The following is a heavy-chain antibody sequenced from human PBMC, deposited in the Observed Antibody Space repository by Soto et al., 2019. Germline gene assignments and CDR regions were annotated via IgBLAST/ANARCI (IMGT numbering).Heavy chain of an antibody. Sequence: PSETLSLTCSVSGGSITTSGYYWTWIRHLPGKGLEWIGYIYYTGSTYYNPSLESRVTISGDTSESRFSLKVTSVTAADTAVYYCARGRTVAAGTFDLWGPGILVTVSS. V-gene: IGHV4-31*03. CDR2: IYYTGST. CDR3: ARGRTVAAGTFDL. D-gene: IGHD6-13*01. J-gene: IGHJ5*02. CDR1: GGSITTSGYY.